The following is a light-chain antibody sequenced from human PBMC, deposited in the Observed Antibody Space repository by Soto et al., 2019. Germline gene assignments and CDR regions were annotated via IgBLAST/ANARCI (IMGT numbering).Light chain of an antibody. V-gene: IGKV3-20*01. CDR1: QFVSSRY. CDR3: QQYDDWVRLT. J-gene: IGKJ4*01. CDR2: AAS. Sequence: FTQSPCTLSLSPGDSATLLCRASQFVSSRYLAWYQQKPGQAPSLRIYAASRRATGILARFSGSGSGRDFTIIISSSEHADFAVYFCQQYDDWVRLTFGGGTKVDIK.